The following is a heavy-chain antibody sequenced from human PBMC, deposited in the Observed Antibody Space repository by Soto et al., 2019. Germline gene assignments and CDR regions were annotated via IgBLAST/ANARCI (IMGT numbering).Heavy chain of an antibody. CDR1: GGTFSSYA. V-gene: IGHV1-69*13. Sequence: SVKFSCKASGGTFSSYAISWVRQAPGQGLEWMGGIIPIFGTANYAQKFQGRVTITADESTSTAYMELSSLRSEDTAVYYCASSSGRYVRLPDYWGQGTLVTVSS. CDR3: ASSSGRYVRLPDY. D-gene: IGHD6-19*01. CDR2: IIPIFGTA. J-gene: IGHJ4*02.